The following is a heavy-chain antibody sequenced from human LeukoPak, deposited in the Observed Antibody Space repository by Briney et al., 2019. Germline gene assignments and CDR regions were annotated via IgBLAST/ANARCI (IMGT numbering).Heavy chain of an antibody. V-gene: IGHV4-39*01. CDR3: ARHDPVGYYQHGMDV. CDR2: IHHSGNT. J-gene: IGHJ6*02. Sequence: KTSETLSLTCSVSGDSISSSGYYWDWIRQPPGKGLEWIGSIHHSGNTNYNPSLKSRVTISADMSKNQFSLKLSSVTAADTAVYYCARHDPVGYYQHGMDVWGQGTTVTVSS. D-gene: IGHD2-15*01. CDR1: GDSISSSGYY.